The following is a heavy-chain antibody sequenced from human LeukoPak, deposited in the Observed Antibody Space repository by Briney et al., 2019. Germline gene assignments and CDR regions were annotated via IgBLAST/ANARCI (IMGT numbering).Heavy chain of an antibody. J-gene: IGHJ4*02. D-gene: IGHD3-22*01. Sequence: GGSLRLSCAASGFTFSSYAMSWVRQAPGKGLEWVSAISGSGGTTYYADSVRGRFTISRDNSKNTLYLQMNSLRAEDTAVYYCARIYASSGYYFLDYWGQGTLVTVSS. CDR3: ARIYASSGYYFLDY. CDR1: GFTFSSYA. V-gene: IGHV3-23*01. CDR2: ISGSGGTT.